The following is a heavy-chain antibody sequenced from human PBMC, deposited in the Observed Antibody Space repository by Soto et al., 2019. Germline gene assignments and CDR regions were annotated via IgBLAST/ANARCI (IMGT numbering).Heavy chain of an antibody. CDR2: PSPHKDNT. J-gene: IGHJ4*02. D-gene: IGHD3-10*01. CDR3: ATAVRGSGSYYGE. Sequence: QVHLVQSGAEVKKPGPPVKFSCKPSGNTFIINGVSWVRQAPGQGLEWMGWPSPHKDNTNFAQNFQGRVTVTTDTSTSTAYMELRSLRSDDTAVYYCATAVRGSGSYYGEWGQGTLVTVSS. CDR1: GNTFIING. V-gene: IGHV1-18*01.